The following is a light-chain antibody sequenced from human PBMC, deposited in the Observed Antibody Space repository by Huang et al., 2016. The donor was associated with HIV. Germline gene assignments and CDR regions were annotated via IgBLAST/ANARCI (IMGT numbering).Light chain of an antibody. CDR1: QSISSW. Sequence: DIQMTQSPSTLSASVGGRVTITCRASQSISSWLAWYQQKPGKAPKLLIYKASSLESGVPSRFSGSGSETEFTLTISSLQPDDSATYYCQQYNSYQYTFGQGTKLEIK. V-gene: IGKV1-5*03. CDR3: QQYNSYQYT. J-gene: IGKJ2*01. CDR2: KAS.